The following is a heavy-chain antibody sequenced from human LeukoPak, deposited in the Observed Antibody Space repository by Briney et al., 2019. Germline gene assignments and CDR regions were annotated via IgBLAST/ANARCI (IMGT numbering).Heavy chain of an antibody. V-gene: IGHV3-23*01. Sequence: GGSLRLSCAASGFALSSYAMSWVRQAPGKGLEWVSAISDTGNTYHADSVKGRFTISRDSSKNTLFLQMNRLRPEDAAVYYCAKDQGLYNDWGQGTLVTVSS. CDR1: GFALSSYA. CDR3: AKDQGLYND. CDR2: ISDTGNT. D-gene: IGHD1-14*01. J-gene: IGHJ4*02.